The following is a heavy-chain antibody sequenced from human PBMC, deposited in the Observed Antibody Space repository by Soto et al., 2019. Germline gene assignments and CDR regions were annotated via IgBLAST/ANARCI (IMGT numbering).Heavy chain of an antibody. CDR1: GGSISSSSYY. Sequence: SETLSLTCTVSGGSISSSSYYWGWIRQPPGKGLEWIGSIYYSGSTYYNPSLKSRVTISVDTSKNQFSLKLSSVTAADTAVYYCARRVASQLEGYGMDVWGQGTTVTVSS. CDR2: IYYSGST. J-gene: IGHJ6*02. V-gene: IGHV4-39*01. CDR3: ARRVASQLEGYGMDV. D-gene: IGHD6-13*01.